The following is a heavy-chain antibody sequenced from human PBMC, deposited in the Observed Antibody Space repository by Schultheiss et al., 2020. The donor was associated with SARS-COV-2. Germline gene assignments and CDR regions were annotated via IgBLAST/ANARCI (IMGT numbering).Heavy chain of an antibody. J-gene: IGHJ4*02. D-gene: IGHD3-22*01. CDR1: GYSFISHW. Sequence: GESLKISCKGSGYSFISHWIGWVRQMPGKGLEWMGNINPGDSDTRYSPSFQGQVTISADKSIYTAYLQWSSLKASDTAMYYCARYYYDSSGYPYYFDSWGQGTLVTVSS. V-gene: IGHV5-51*01. CDR3: ARYYYDSSGYPYYFDS. CDR2: INPGDSDT.